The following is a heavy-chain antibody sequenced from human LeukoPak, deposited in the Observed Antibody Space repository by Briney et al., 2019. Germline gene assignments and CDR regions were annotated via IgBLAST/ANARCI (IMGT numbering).Heavy chain of an antibody. Sequence: TSEALSLTCAVYGGSFSGYYWSWIRQPPGKGLEWIGEINHSGSTNYNPSLKSRVTISVDTSKNQFSLKLSSVTAADTAVYYCARTRGIAARPCWFDPWGQGTLVTVSS. D-gene: IGHD6-6*01. J-gene: IGHJ5*02. CDR1: GGSFSGYY. CDR2: INHSGST. CDR3: ARTRGIAARPCWFDP. V-gene: IGHV4-34*01.